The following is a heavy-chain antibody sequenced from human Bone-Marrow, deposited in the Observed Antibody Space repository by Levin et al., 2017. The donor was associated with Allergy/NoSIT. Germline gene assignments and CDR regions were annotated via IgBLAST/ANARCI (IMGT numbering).Heavy chain of an antibody. J-gene: IGHJ3*02. CDR2: INHSGST. CDR3: ARGPYGGNSVVAFDI. V-gene: IGHV4-34*01. CDR1: GGSFSGYY. D-gene: IGHD4-23*01. Sequence: SETLSLTCAVYGGSFSGYYWSWIRQPPGKGLEWIGEINHSGSTNYNPSLKSRVTISVDTSKNQFSLKLSSVTAADTAVYYCARGPYGGNSVVAFDIWGQGTMVTVSS.